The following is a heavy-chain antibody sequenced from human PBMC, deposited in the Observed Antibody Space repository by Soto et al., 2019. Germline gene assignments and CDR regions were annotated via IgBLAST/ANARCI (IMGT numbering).Heavy chain of an antibody. V-gene: IGHV4-4*07. CDR2: IHTSGSN. D-gene: IGHD4-17*01. J-gene: IGHJ4*02. CDR3: VGVGYGRGFDF. CDR1: GASIDTYY. Sequence: SETLSLTCTVSGASIDTYYWTWIRQPAGKGLEWIGLIHTSGSNYYNPSLESRVTMSEDTSKNHVSLKLASVTAADTAVYYCVGVGYGRGFDFWGQGTQVTVSS.